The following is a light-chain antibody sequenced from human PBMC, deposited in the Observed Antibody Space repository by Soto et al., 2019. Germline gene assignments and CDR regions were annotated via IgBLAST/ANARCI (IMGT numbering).Light chain of an antibody. Sequence: EIVITRSPATLSVSPGERATLSCRASQSVSSNLAWYQQKPGQAPRLLIYGASTRATGIPDRFSGSGSGTDFTLTISRLEPEDFAVYYCQQYGSSPLTFGGGTKVDIK. CDR2: GAS. J-gene: IGKJ4*01. CDR3: QQYGSSPLT. CDR1: QSVSSN. V-gene: IGKV3-20*01.